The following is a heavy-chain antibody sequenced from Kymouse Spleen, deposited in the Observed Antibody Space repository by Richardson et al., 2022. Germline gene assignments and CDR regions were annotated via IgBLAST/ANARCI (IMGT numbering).Heavy chain of an antibody. CDR3: AKEGDYYYGSGSYYFDY. Sequence: EVQLVESGGGLVQPGGSLRLSCAASGFTFSSYAMSWVRQAPGKGLEWVSAISGSGGSTYYADSVKGRFTISRDNSKNTLYLQMNSLRAEDTAVYYCAKEGDYYYGSGSYYFDYWGQGTLVTVSS. J-gene: IGHJ4*02. CDR2: ISGSGGST. V-gene: IGHV3-23*04. CDR1: GFTFSSYA. D-gene: IGHD3-10*01.